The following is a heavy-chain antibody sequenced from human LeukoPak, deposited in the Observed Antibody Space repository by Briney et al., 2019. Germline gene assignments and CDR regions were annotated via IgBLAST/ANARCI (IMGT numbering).Heavy chain of an antibody. CDR1: GFIFRNYG. Sequence: GGSLRLSCAASGFIFRNYGMHWVRQAPGKGLEWVAFLRNDESELFYADSVKGRFIISRDNSKNTLYLQMSSLRDEDTAVYYCVKDTGRGDFWGQGTQVTVSS. CDR2: LRNDESEL. CDR3: VKDTGRGDF. V-gene: IGHV3-30*02. J-gene: IGHJ4*02. D-gene: IGHD1-14*01.